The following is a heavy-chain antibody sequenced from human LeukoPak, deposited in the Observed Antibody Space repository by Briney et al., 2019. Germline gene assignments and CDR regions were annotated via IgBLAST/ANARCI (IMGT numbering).Heavy chain of an antibody. CDR2: ISGSGSGGST. CDR1: GFTFSNYA. Sequence: GVSLRLSCAVSGFTFSNYAMTWVRQAPGKGLEWVSVISGSGSGGSTSYADSVKGRFTISRDNSKNTLYLQMNSLRAEDTAVYYCANRRGSSWYGVAEYFQHWGQGTLVTVSS. D-gene: IGHD6-13*01. J-gene: IGHJ1*01. CDR3: ANRRGSSWYGVAEYFQH. V-gene: IGHV3-23*01.